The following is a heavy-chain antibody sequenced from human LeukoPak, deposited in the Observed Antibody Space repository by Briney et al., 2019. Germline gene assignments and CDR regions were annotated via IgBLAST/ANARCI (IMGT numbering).Heavy chain of an antibody. CDR3: ARSSARLDGFDI. D-gene: IGHD2-2*01. J-gene: IGHJ3*02. CDR1: GGSISSSSYY. Sequence: SETLSLTCTVSGGSISSSSYYWSWIRQPPGKGLEWIGYIYYIGSTNYKPSLKSRVTISVDTSKNQFSLKLSSVTAADTAVYYCARSSARLDGFDIWGQGTMVTVSS. CDR2: IYYIGST. V-gene: IGHV4-61*01.